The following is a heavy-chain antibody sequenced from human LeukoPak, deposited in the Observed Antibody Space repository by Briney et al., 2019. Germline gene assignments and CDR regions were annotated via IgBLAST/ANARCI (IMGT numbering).Heavy chain of an antibody. J-gene: IGHJ4*02. CDR3: ARVRGYSYGLCY. CDR2: INAGNGNT. CDR1: GYTFTSYA. V-gene: IGHV1-3*01. D-gene: IGHD5-18*01. Sequence: ASVKVSCKASGYTFTSYAMHWVRQAPGQRLEWMGWINAGNGNTKYSQKFQGRVTITRDTSASTAYMELSSLRSEDTAVYYCARVRGYSYGLCYWGQGTLVTASS.